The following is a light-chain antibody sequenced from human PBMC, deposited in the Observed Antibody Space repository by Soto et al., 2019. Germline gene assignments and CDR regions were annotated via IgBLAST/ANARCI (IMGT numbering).Light chain of an antibody. CDR2: GAS. CDR1: QSVSSN. CDR3: QQYYNWPPWT. Sequence: EIVLTQSPDTLSLSPGERATLSCRASQSVSSNLAWYQHKPGQAPRLLIYGASTRATGIPARFSGSGSGTEFTLTISSLQSEDFAVYYCQQYYNWPPWTFGQGTKVDIK. J-gene: IGKJ1*01. V-gene: IGKV3-15*01.